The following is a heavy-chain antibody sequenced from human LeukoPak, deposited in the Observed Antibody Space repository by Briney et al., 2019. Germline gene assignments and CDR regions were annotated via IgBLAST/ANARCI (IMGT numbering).Heavy chain of an antibody. CDR2: ISTGGSPK. V-gene: IGHV3-48*02. CDR3: ARCSGVFGSSGY. CDR1: GFAFSTYR. D-gene: IGHD6-6*01. Sequence: GGSLRLSCAASGFAFSTYRMIWVRQAPGKGLEWISYISTGGSPKYYADSVKGRFTISRDNARNSLDLQMDSLRDDDTAVYYCARCSGVFGSSGYWGQGTRVTVSS. J-gene: IGHJ4*02.